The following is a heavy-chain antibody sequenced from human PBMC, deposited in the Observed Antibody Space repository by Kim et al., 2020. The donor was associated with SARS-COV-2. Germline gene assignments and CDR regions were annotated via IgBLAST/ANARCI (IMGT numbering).Heavy chain of an antibody. CDR2: TYFTSKWFS. CDR1: GDRVSSNSIG. J-gene: IGHJ6*02. Sequence: SRTLSLTCAISGDRVSSNSIGWNWIRQSPSRGLEWLGRTYFTSKWFSDYAVSVKSRITINSDTSKNQFSLHLNSVTPEDTAVYYCARGRNYAMDVWGQGTTVTVSS. V-gene: IGHV6-1*01. CDR3: ARGRNYAMDV.